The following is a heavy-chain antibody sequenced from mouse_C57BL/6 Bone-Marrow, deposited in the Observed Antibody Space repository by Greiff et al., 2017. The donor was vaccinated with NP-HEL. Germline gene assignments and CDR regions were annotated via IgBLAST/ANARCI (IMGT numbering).Heavy chain of an antibody. J-gene: IGHJ1*03. CDR1: GFTFTDYY. V-gene: IGHV7-3*01. Sequence: EVHLVESGGGLVQPGGSLSLSCAASGFTFTDYYMSWVRQPPGKALEWLGFIRNKANGYTTEYSASVKGRFTISRDNSQSILYLQMNALRAEDSATYYCARYHYYGSSPPWYFDVWGTGTTVTVSS. CDR3: ARYHYYGSSPPWYFDV. D-gene: IGHD1-1*01. CDR2: IRNKANGYTT.